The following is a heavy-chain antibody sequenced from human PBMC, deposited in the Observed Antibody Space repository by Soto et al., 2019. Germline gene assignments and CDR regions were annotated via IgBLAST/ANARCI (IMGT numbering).Heavy chain of an antibody. D-gene: IGHD2-15*01. Sequence: EVQLLESGGGLVQPGGSLRLSCAASGFTFRSFAMSWVRQAPGKGLEWVSGISGVGGNTYYADSVKGRFTISRDNSKNTLYQQMNSLRAEDTAVYYCAKAMDILVVVAANPFDYWGQGTLVTVSS. V-gene: IGHV3-23*01. J-gene: IGHJ4*02. CDR1: GFTFRSFA. CDR2: ISGVGGNT. CDR3: AKAMDILVVVAANPFDY.